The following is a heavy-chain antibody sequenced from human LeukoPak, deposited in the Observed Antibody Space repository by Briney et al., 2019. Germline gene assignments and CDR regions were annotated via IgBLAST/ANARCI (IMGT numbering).Heavy chain of an antibody. CDR2: IYYSGST. CDR3: AREGRFGERAFDI. Sequence: SETLSLTCTVTGGSISSYYWSWIRQPPGKGLEWIGYIYYSGSTYYNPSLKSRVTVSVDTSKNQFSLKLNSVTAADTAMYYCAREGRFGERAFDIWGRGTMVTVSS. V-gene: IGHV4-59*12. CDR1: GGSISSYY. D-gene: IGHD3-10*01. J-gene: IGHJ3*02.